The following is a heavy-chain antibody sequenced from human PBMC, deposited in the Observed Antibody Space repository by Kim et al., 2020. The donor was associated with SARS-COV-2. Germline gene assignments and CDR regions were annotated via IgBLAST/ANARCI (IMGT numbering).Heavy chain of an antibody. V-gene: IGHV3-74*03. CDR3: ARRITVAGAGFGY. D-gene: IGHD6-19*01. Sequence: YADCVTSRSTSSRDNAKNTLYLQRNCLRAEDSAVYYCARRITVAGAGFGYWGQGTLVTVSA. J-gene: IGHJ4*02.